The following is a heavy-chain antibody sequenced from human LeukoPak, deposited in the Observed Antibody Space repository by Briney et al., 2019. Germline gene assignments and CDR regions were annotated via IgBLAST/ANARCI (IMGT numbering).Heavy chain of an antibody. CDR2: IYYSGST. Sequence: SETLSLTCTVSGGSISSCYWSWIRQPPGKGLEWIGYIYYSGSTNSNPSLKSRVTISVDTSKNQFSLKLSSVTAADTAVYYCARLDYYDSSGHIDYWGQGTLVTVSS. V-gene: IGHV4-59*08. D-gene: IGHD3-22*01. J-gene: IGHJ4*02. CDR3: ARLDYYDSSGHIDY. CDR1: GGSISSCY.